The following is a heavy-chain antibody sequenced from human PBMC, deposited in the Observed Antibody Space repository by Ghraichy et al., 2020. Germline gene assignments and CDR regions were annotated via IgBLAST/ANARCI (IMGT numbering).Heavy chain of an antibody. Sequence: SVKVSCKASGDTFSRYTINWVRQAPGQGLEWMGRNIPMLAIAKYAQKFQARVTITADTSTKTAYMELSSLRSEDTAVYYCATYRRGGIDYWGQGTLVTVSS. CDR3: ATYRRGGIDY. V-gene: IGHV1-69*02. D-gene: IGHD3-16*01. CDR2: NIPMLAIA. J-gene: IGHJ4*02. CDR1: GDTFSRYT.